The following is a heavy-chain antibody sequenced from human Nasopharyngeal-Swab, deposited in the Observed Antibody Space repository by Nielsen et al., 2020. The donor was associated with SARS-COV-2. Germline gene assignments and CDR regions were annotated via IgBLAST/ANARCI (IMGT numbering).Heavy chain of an antibody. D-gene: IGHD4-17*01. CDR2: VYYYSGTT. V-gene: IGHV4-59*08. CDR3: ARRPTGYGDYYFDS. J-gene: IGHJ4*02. Sequence: WIRQPPGKGLEWIGYVYYYSGTTNSNPSLKSRVTISMDTSKKQFSLQMSSVTTADTAVYYCARRPTGYGDYYFDSWGQGTLVTDSS.